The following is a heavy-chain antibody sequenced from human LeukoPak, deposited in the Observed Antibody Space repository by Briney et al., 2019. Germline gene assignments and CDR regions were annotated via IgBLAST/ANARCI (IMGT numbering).Heavy chain of an antibody. V-gene: IGHV3-30*02. J-gene: IGHJ3*02. D-gene: IGHD1-26*01. Sequence: PGGSLRLSCAASGFTFRSYGMHWVRQAPGKGLEWVAFTRYDGNNKYYADSVKGRFTISRDNSKNTVYLQMNSLRAEDTAVYYCAKVGDLYAFDIWGQGTMVTVSS. CDR3: AKVGDLYAFDI. CDR1: GFTFRSYG. CDR2: TRYDGNNK.